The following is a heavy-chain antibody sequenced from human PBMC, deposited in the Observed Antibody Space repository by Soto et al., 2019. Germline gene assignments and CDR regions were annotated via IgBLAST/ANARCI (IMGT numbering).Heavy chain of an antibody. D-gene: IGHD2-21*02. CDR1: GGSISSYY. J-gene: IGHJ5*02. CDR2: IYYSGST. CDR3: ARTMVVTQNWFDP. V-gene: IGHV4-59*08. Sequence: PSETLSLTCTVSGGSISSYYLSWIRQPPGKGLEWIGYIYYSGSTNYNPSLKSRVTISVDTSKNQFSLKLNSVTAADTAVYYCARTMVVTQNWFDPWGQGTLVTVSS.